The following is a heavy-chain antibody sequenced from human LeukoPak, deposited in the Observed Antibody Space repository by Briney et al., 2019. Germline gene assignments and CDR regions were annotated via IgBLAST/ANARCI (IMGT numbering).Heavy chain of an antibody. V-gene: IGHV3-53*01. Sequence: GGSLRLSCAASGFTVSSYFVSWVRQAPGKGLGWVSLTYSGGTTDYADSVKGRFTASRDNSKNTLYLQMNSLRAEDTAMYYCARDDVPVIWGQGTLVTVSS. CDR2: TYSGGTT. CDR3: ARDDVPVI. J-gene: IGHJ4*02. CDR1: GFTVSSYF. D-gene: IGHD2/OR15-2a*01.